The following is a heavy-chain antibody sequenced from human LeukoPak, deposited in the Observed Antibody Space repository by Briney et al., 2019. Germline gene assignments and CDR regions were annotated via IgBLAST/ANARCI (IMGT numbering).Heavy chain of an antibody. V-gene: IGHV1-18*01. CDR1: GHTFTSYG. D-gene: IGHD3-10*01. CDR2: ISTYNANT. CDR3: ARGTLGRYYGSGSYFPDY. J-gene: IGHJ4*02. Sequence: ASVKVSCKASGHTFTSYGITWVRQAPGQGLEWMGWISTYNANTNYAQKLQGRVTMTTDTSTSTAYMELRSLRSDDTAVYYCARGTLGRYYGSGSYFPDYWGQGTLVTVSS.